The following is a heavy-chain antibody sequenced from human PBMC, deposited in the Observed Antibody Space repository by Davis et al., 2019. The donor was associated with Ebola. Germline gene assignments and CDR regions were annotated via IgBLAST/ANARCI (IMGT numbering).Heavy chain of an antibody. J-gene: IGHJ5*02. Sequence: PSETLSLTCTVSGGSISSYYWSWIRQPPGKGLEWIGYIYYSGSTNYNPSLKSRVTISVDTSKNQFSLKLSSVTAADTAVYYCARSSGYYIRTNWFDPWGQGTLVTVSS. CDR3: ARSSGYYIRTNWFDP. CDR1: GGSISSYY. D-gene: IGHD3-22*01. CDR2: IYYSGST. V-gene: IGHV4-59*01.